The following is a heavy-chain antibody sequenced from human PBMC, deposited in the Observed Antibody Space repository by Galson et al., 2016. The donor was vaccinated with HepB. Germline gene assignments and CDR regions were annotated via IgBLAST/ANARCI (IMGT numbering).Heavy chain of an antibody. CDR1: GFTFSSNG. D-gene: IGHD3/OR15-3a*01. V-gene: IGHV3-23*01. CDR3: AKIAWTGTWYFDL. Sequence: SLRLSCAAFGFTFSSNGMSWVRQAPGKGLEWVSCISGSGTLTYYADSVKGRFTIPRDNSKNTLNLQMTSLRAEDTAVYSCAKIAWTGTWYFDLWGRGALVSVSA. CDR2: ISGSGTLT. J-gene: IGHJ2*01.